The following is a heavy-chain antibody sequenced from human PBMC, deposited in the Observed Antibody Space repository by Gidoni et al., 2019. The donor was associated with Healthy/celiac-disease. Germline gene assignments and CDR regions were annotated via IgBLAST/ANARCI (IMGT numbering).Heavy chain of an antibody. V-gene: IGHV3-15*01. CDR2: IKSKTDGGTT. CDR1: GFTFSNAW. CDR3: TTDRAGDSSGYYHFDY. J-gene: IGHJ4*02. D-gene: IGHD3-22*01. Sequence: EVQLVESGGGLVKPGGSLRLSCAASGFTFSNAWRSWVRQAPGKGLEWVGRIKSKTDGGTTDYAAPVKGRFTISRDDSKNTLYLQMNSLKTEDTAVYYCTTDRAGDSSGYYHFDYWGQGTLVTVSS.